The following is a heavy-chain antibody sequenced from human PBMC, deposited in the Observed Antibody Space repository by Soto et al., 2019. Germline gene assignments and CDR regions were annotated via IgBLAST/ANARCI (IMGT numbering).Heavy chain of an antibody. CDR2: ISYDGSNK. D-gene: IGHD3-9*01. CDR3: AREVRYFDWLLSVSEPAGFDY. J-gene: IGHJ4*02. CDR1: GFTFSSYA. V-gene: IGHV3-30-3*01. Sequence: GGSLRLSCAASGFTFSSYAMHWVRQAPGKGLEWVAVISYDGSNKYYADSVKGRFTISRDNSKNTLYLQMNSLRAEDTAVYYCAREVRYFDWLLSVSEPAGFDYWGQGTLVTVSS.